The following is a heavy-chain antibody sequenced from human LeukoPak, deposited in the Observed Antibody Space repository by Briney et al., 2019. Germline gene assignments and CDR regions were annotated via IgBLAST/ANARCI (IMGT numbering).Heavy chain of an antibody. CDR2: IIPIFGTA. Sequence: ASVKVSCKASGGTFSSYAISWVRQAPGQGLEWMGGIIPIFGTANYAQKFQGRVTMTRDTSTSTVYMELSSLRSEDTAVYYCASSGSGSYENWFDPWGQGTLVTVSS. D-gene: IGHD1-26*01. CDR1: GGTFSSYA. J-gene: IGHJ5*02. V-gene: IGHV1-69*05. CDR3: ASSGSGSYENWFDP.